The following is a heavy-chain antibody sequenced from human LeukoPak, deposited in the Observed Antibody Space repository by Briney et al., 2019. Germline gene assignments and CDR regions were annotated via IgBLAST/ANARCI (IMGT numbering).Heavy chain of an antibody. V-gene: IGHV3-30*12. D-gene: IGHD3-3*01. CDR3: ASFKVIIRDWFDP. CDR2: ISSDGNNK. J-gene: IGHJ5*02. Sequence: HPGGSLRLSCAASGFTFYTYGMHWVRQAPGKGLEWVAVISSDGNNKYYADSVKGRFTISRDNAKNSLYLQMNSLRAEDTAVYYCASFKVIIRDWFDPWGQGTLVTVSS. CDR1: GFTFYTYG.